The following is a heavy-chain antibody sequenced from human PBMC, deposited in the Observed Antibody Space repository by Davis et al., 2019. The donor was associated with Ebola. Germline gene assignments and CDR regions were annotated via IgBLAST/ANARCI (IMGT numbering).Heavy chain of an antibody. CDR3: ARENIVVVVAATPYYYYGMDV. D-gene: IGHD2-15*01. V-gene: IGHV1-46*01. J-gene: IGHJ6*04. Sequence: AASVKVSCKASGYTFTSYYMHWVRQAPGQGLEWMGIINPSGGSTSYAQKFQGRVPMTRDTSTSTVYMELSSLRSEDTAVYYCARENIVVVVAATPYYYYGMDVWGKGTTVTVSS. CDR1: GYTFTSYY. CDR2: INPSGGST.